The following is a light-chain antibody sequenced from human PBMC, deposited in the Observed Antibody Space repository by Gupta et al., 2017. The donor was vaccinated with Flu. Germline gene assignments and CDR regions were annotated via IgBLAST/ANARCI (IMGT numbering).Light chain of an antibody. Sequence: SYVLPQPSSVSVAPGQTARITCGGHDIGTKSVHWYQQRPGQAPVLVVYDDIDRPSGIPERFSGSNSGNTATLTVTSVEAGDEADYYCQVWDSRGDHVVFGGGTKLTVL. J-gene: IGLJ2*01. V-gene: IGLV3-21*02. CDR1: DIGTKS. CDR3: QVWDSRGDHVV. CDR2: DDI.